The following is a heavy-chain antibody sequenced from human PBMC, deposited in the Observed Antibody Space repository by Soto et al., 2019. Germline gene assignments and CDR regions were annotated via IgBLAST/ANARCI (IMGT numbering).Heavy chain of an antibody. Sequence: NPSETLSLTCSFSGDSVTSHYLTWIRQSPEKGLEWIGYMHYTGFSHYNPSLKSRLTISVDRSKNQFTLQLTSVTVEDTAVYYCAKYQTHFDWSQGASYYYGLDVWGQGTTVTVSS. J-gene: IGHJ6*02. CDR2: MHYTGFS. V-gene: IGHV4-59*02. CDR3: AKYQTHFDWSQGASYYYGLDV. D-gene: IGHD3-9*01. CDR1: GDSVTSHY.